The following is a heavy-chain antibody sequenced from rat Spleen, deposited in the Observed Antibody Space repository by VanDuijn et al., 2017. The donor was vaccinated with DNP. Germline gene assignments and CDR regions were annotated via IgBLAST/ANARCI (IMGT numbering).Heavy chain of an antibody. V-gene: IGHV5-17*01. CDR2: ISYDGSDT. D-gene: IGHD1-11*01. CDR3: ARVNYGGYPSYAMDA. CDR1: GFTFSDYG. Sequence: EVQLVESGGDLIQPGRSLKLSCAASGFTFSDYGMAWVRQVPTQGLEWVATISYDGSDTYYRDSVKGRFTISRDNAESTLYLQMDSLRSEDTATYYCARVNYGGYPSYAMDAWGQGTSVTVSS. J-gene: IGHJ4*01.